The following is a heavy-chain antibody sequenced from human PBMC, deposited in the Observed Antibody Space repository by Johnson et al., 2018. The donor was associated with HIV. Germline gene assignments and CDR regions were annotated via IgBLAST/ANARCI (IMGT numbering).Heavy chain of an antibody. Sequence: QVQLVESGGGVVQPGRSLRLSCAASGFTFSSYGMHWVRQAPGKGLEWVAVISYDGSNKYYEDSVKGRFTISRDNAKNSLYLQMNSLRAEDTALYYCATDIRSGYRDAAFDIWGRGTMVTVSS. J-gene: IGHJ3*02. CDR2: ISYDGSNK. CDR3: ATDIRSGYRDAAFDI. D-gene: IGHD5-12*01. V-gene: IGHV3-30*03. CDR1: GFTFSSYG.